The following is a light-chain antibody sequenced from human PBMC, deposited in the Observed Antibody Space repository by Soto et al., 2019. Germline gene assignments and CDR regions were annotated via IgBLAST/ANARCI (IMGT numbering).Light chain of an antibody. CDR3: QQYNNWRT. CDR2: RAS. CDR1: QTVSSIY. V-gene: IGKV3-15*01. J-gene: IGKJ1*01. Sequence: EIVLTQSPGILSLSPGERATLSCRASQTVSSIYLAWYQQKPGQAPRLLIYRASTRATGIPARFSGSGSGTEFTLTISSLQSEDFAIYYCQQYNNWRTFGQGTKVDIK.